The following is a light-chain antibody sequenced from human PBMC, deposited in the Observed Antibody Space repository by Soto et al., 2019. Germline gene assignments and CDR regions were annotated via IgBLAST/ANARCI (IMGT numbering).Light chain of an antibody. CDR3: QQRSDWPST. CDR1: QSFGSY. J-gene: IGKJ4*01. CDR2: YAS. Sequence: EIVLTQSPVTLSLSPGERATLSCRASQSFGSYFAWYQQKPGQAPRLLIYYASSRATGIPARFSGSGSGTDFTLTISSLEPEDFAVYYCQQRSDWPSTFGGGTRVEIK. V-gene: IGKV3-11*01.